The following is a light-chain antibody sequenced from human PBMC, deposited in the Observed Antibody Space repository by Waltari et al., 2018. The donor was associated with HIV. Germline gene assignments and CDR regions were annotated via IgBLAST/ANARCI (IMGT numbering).Light chain of an antibody. CDR2: HST. CDR1: AGVVTRAHC. Sequence: QPVVTQEPSLTVSPGGTVTLTCASSAGVVTRAHCPHWFQQRPGQAPNTLILHSTNRYSWTLGRFSGSCLEVKAALTLTGAQIEDEADYYCLLSFDGDLLFGGGTKLTVL. CDR3: LLSFDGDLL. V-gene: IGLV7-46*01. J-gene: IGLJ2*01.